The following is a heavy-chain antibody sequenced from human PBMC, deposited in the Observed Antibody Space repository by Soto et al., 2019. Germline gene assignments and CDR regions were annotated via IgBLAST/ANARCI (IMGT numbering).Heavy chain of an antibody. CDR2: ISSNGDYT. CDR1: GFTFSSYA. V-gene: IGHV3-64D*06. D-gene: IGHD3-10*01. J-gene: IGHJ2*01. Sequence: HPGGSLRLSCSASGFTFSSYAMYWVRQAPGKGLEYVSAISSNGDYTDYADSVKGRFIMSRDNSKNTLFLQMSSLRVEDTALYHCVKKSSLIRGLTTLYFDVWGRGTLVTVSS. CDR3: VKKSSLIRGLTTLYFDV.